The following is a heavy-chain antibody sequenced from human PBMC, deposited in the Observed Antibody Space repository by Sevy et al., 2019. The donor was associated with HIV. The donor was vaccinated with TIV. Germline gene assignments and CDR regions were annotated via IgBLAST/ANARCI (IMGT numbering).Heavy chain of an antibody. J-gene: IGHJ6*02. Sequence: GGSLRLSCGASGFTFSNYGMHWVRQAPGKGLEWVAFVHCGGSNKYYADSVRGRFTISRDNSKNTLYLQMTSLRAEDTAVYYCANSLEHYYRMDVWGQGTTVTVSS. CDR1: GFTFSNYG. CDR2: VHCGGSNK. V-gene: IGHV3-30*02. CDR3: ANSLEHYYRMDV.